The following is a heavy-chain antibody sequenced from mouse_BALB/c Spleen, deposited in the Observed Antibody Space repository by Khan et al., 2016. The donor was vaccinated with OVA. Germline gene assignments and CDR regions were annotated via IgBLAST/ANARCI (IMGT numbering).Heavy chain of an antibody. Sequence: VQLQQSGTDLVRPGALVKLSCKASGFNIKDYYMHWVKQRPEQGLEWIGWIDPANGETLYDPKFQGKASVTADTSSNTAYMQPSSLTSEDTAVYYCARSEYCAGFAYWGQGTLVTVSA. J-gene: IGHJ3*01. CDR3: ARSEYCAGFAY. V-gene: IGHV14-1*02. CDR2: IDPANGET. D-gene: IGHD2-10*02. CDR1: GFNIKDYY.